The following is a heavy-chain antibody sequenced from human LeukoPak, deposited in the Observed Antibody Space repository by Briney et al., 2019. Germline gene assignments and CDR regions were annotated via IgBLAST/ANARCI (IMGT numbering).Heavy chain of an antibody. Sequence: GGSLRLSCAASGFTVSSNYMSWVRQAPGKGLEWVSVIYSDGRTYYADSVKGRFTISRDNSKNMVYLQMNTLRADDTAVYYCAKSVVVITFRFDDWGQGALVTVSS. CDR3: AKSVVVITFRFDD. V-gene: IGHV3-53*01. CDR1: GFTVSSNY. J-gene: IGHJ4*02. D-gene: IGHD2-15*01. CDR2: IYSDGRT.